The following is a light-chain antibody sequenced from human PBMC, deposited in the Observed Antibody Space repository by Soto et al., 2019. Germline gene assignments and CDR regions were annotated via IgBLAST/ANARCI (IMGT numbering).Light chain of an antibody. Sequence: EIVLTQSPATLSLSPGERATLSCGASQRVSSSYLAWYQQKPGLAPRLLIYDASSRATGIPDRFSGSGSGTDFTLTISRLEREDLAVYYCQQYGSSPYTFGQGTKLEIK. V-gene: IGKV3D-20*01. J-gene: IGKJ2*01. CDR2: DAS. CDR1: QRVSSSY. CDR3: QQYGSSPYT.